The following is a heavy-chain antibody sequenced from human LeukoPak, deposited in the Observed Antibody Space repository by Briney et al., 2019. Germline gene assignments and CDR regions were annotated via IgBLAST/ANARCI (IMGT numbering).Heavy chain of an antibody. CDR2: IKQDGSDK. CDR1: GLTFSSYW. CDR3: ARDRGVSGNYYDY. Sequence: HSGGSLRLSCVASGLTFSSYWMTWIRQAPGKGLEWVANIKQDGSDKYYVDSVKGRFSISRDNSKSTLDLQMNSLRPEDTALYYCARDRGVSGNYYDYWGQGTLVTVSS. J-gene: IGHJ4*02. V-gene: IGHV3-7*01. D-gene: IGHD3-10*01.